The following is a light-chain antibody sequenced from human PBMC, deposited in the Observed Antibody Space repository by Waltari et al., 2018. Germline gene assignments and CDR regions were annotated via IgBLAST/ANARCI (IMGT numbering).Light chain of an antibody. V-gene: IGLV2-23*02. J-gene: IGLJ1*01. CDR2: EIS. CDR3: CSFAGYGIYV. CDR1: NSYVDILHL. Sequence: QSALTQPPSVSWSPWHPITISCTPVNSYVDILHLVHWYQHHPGRNPRLLIYEISQRPSGISNSCAGSKSGNTASLTISGRQPEDEADYFCCSFAGYGIYVFGSGTQVSVL.